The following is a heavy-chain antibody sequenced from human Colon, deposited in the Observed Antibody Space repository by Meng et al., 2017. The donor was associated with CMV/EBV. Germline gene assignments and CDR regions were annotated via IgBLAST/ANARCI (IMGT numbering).Heavy chain of an antibody. V-gene: IGHV1-2*02. J-gene: IGHJ4*02. Sequence: QRQLVQAGAEVKKPGASVKVSCKASGYTFTGFYIQWVRQAPGQGLEWMGWINPKSGDTIYEQKFQGRVTMTRDTSISTVYMDLNSLRSDDTAVYFCARDLWSGSSDYFDYWGQGTLVTVSS. CDR3: ARDLWSGSSDYFDY. D-gene: IGHD3-3*01. CDR2: INPKSGDT. CDR1: GYTFTGFY.